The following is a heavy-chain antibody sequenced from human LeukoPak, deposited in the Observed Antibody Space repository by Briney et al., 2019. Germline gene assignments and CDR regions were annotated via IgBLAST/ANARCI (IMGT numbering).Heavy chain of an antibody. J-gene: IGHJ4*02. CDR1: GYTFTNHG. Sequence: ASVKISCKASGYTFTNHGITWVRQAPGQGLEWMGWISAHDGNTNYAQKLQGRVTMTTDTSTSIAYMELRSLRSDDTAMYYCARAWIMVTSHLDFWGQGTLVTVSS. D-gene: IGHD2-21*02. CDR3: ARAWIMVTSHLDF. V-gene: IGHV1-18*01. CDR2: ISAHDGNT.